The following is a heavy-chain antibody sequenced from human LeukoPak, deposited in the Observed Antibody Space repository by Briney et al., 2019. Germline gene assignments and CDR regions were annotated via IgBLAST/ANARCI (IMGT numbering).Heavy chain of an antibody. V-gene: IGHV3-53*05. D-gene: IGHD1-26*01. Sequence: GRSLRLSCAASGFTVSSNYMSWVRQAPGKGLEWVSVIYSGGSTYYADSVKGRFTISRDNAKNSLYLQMNSLRAEDTALYYCAKDRATVLYYYGMDVWGQGATVTVSS. J-gene: IGHJ6*02. CDR2: IYSGGST. CDR3: AKDRATVLYYYGMDV. CDR1: GFTVSSNY.